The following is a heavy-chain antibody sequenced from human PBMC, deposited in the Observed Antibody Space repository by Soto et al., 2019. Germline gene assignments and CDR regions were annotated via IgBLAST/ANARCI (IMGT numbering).Heavy chain of an antibody. CDR2: IYYSGST. J-gene: IGHJ6*02. CDR1: GGSISSSSYY. Sequence: SETLSLTCTVSGGSISSSSYYWGWIRQPPGKGLEWIGSIYYSGSTYYNPSLKSRVTISVDTSKNQFSLKLSSVTAADTAVYYCLTTVTTSDFHPDYYYGMDVWGQGTTVTVSS. CDR3: LTTVTTSDFHPDYYYGMDV. V-gene: IGHV4-39*01. D-gene: IGHD4-4*01.